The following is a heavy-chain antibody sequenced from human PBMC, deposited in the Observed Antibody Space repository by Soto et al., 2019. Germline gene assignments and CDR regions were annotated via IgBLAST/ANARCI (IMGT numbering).Heavy chain of an antibody. Sequence: QVQLQESGPGLVKPSQTLSLTCTVSGGSISSGDYYWSWIRQPPGKGLEWIGYIYYSGSTYYNPSLKSRVTISVDTSKNQFSLKLNAVTAADTAVYYCARTDYSLRELLEFDYWGQGTLVTVSS. D-gene: IGHD1-26*01. CDR1: GGSISSGDYY. V-gene: IGHV4-30-4*01. J-gene: IGHJ4*02. CDR2: IYYSGST. CDR3: ARTDYSLRELLEFDY.